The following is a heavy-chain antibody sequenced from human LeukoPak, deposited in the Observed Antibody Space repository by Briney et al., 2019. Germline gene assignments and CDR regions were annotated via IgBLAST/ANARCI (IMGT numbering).Heavy chain of an antibody. Sequence: SGESLRLSCAASEFSVGSNYMTWVRQAPEKGLEWVSLIYSGGSTYYADSVKGRFTISRDNSKNTLYLQMNSLRAEDTAVYYCARDRPQQWLVRGQRGYYYYMDVWGKGTTVTISS. J-gene: IGHJ6*03. CDR3: ARDRPQQWLVRGQRGYYYYMDV. V-gene: IGHV3-66*01. D-gene: IGHD6-19*01. CDR2: IYSGGST. CDR1: EFSVGSNY.